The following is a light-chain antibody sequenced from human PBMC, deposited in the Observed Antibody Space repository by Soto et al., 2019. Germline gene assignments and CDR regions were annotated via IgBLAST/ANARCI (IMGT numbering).Light chain of an antibody. CDR1: QAIDSY. Sequence: DIEMTQSPSSLSASVGDRVTITCRASQAIDSYLAWYQQKPGKVPMLLIYAASTLQSGVPSRFSGSGSGTDYTLTISSLQPEDVATYYCQNYNSAPRTFGQGTKVEIK. J-gene: IGKJ1*01. V-gene: IGKV1-27*01. CDR3: QNYNSAPRT. CDR2: AAS.